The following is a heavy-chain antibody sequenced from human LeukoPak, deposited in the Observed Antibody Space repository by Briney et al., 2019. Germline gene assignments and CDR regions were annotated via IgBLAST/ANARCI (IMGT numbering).Heavy chain of an antibody. J-gene: IGHJ4*02. CDR3: ARSGIAAAGYHFDY. Sequence: GGSLRLSCAASGFTFSSYGMHWVRQAPGKGLEWVAVISYDGSNKYYADSVKGRFTISRDNSKNTLYLQMNSLRAEDTAVYYCARSGIAAAGYHFDYWGQGTLVTVSS. CDR1: GFTFSSYG. V-gene: IGHV3-30*19. CDR2: ISYDGSNK. D-gene: IGHD6-13*01.